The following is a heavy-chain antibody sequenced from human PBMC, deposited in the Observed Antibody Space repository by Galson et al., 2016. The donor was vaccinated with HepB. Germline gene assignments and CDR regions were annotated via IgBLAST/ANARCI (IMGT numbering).Heavy chain of an antibody. V-gene: IGHV1-3*01. CDR1: GYSFTSYV. CDR2: MNAGNGNT. CDR3: ARVGPLLPDAFDI. D-gene: IGHD2-15*01. Sequence: SGAEVKKPGESLKISCKGSGYSFTSYVMHWVRQAPGQRLEWMGWMNAGNGNTKCSQKFQGRVTVTRDTSASTAYMDLSSLRSEDTAIYYCARVGPLLPDAFDIWGHGTMVTVSS. J-gene: IGHJ3*02.